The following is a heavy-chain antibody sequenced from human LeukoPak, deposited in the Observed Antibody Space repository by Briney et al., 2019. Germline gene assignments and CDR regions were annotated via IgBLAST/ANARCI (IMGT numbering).Heavy chain of an antibody. CDR3: ARSFTLGQYYYDSSGYYEPHPIDY. Sequence: GASVKVSCKASGYTFIKYGFSWVRQAPGQGLEWMGWISAYNGNTNYAQKLQGRVTMTTDTSTSTAYMELRSLRSDDTAVYYCARSFTLGQYYYDSSGYYEPHPIDYWGQGTLVTVSS. D-gene: IGHD3-22*01. CDR1: GYTFIKYG. V-gene: IGHV1-18*01. J-gene: IGHJ4*02. CDR2: ISAYNGNT.